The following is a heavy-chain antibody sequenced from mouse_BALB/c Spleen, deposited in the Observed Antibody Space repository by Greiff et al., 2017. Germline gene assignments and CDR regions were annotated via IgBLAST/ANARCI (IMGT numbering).Heavy chain of an antibody. CDR1: GFTFSSFG. V-gene: IGHV5-17*02. CDR3: ARTTSAMDY. J-gene: IGHJ4*01. D-gene: IGHD2-1*01. CDR2: ISSGSSTI. Sequence: EVKVVESGGGLVQPGGSRKLSCAASGFTFSSFGMHWVRQAPEKGLEWVAYISSGSSTIYYADTVKGRFTISRDNPKNTLFLQMTSLRSEDTAMYYCARTTSAMDYWGQGTSVTVSS.